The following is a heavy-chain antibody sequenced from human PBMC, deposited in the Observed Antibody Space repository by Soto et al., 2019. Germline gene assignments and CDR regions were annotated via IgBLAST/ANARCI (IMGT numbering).Heavy chain of an antibody. V-gene: IGHV2-70*01. CDR2: IDWDDDK. J-gene: IGHJ3*02. D-gene: IGHD3-10*01. Sequence: SGPYAGEPTQTLTLTCTFSGFSLSTSGMCVSWIRQPPGKALEWLALIDWDDDKYYSTSLKTRLTISKDTSKNQVVLTMTNMDPVDTATYYCARLAYYGSGSYCGAFDIWGQGTMVTVSS. CDR1: GFSLSTSGMC. CDR3: ARLAYYGSGSYCGAFDI.